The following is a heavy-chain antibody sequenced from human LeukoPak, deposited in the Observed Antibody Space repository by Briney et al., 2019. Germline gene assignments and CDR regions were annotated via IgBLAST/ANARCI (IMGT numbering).Heavy chain of an antibody. D-gene: IGHD1-20*01. Sequence: ASVKVSCKASGYTFTSYYMRWVRQAPGQGLEWVGIINPSGGSTSYAQKFQGRVTMTRDTSTSTVYMELSSLRSEDTAVYYCARSLITRTTGYWGQGTLVTVST. CDR1: GYTFTSYY. V-gene: IGHV1-46*01. CDR3: ARSLITRTTGY. CDR2: INPSGGST. J-gene: IGHJ4*02.